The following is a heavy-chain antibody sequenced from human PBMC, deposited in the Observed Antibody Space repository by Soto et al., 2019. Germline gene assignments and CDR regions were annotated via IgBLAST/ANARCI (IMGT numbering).Heavy chain of an antibody. Sequence: QVQLVQSGAEVKKPGASVKVSCKASGYTFASYAISWMRQAPGQGLEWMGWISAYNGNTNYAQKLQGRVTMTTDTSTSTAYINLRTLRSDATAAYYCARDPPPPDYWGQGTLVTVSS. CDR1: GYTFASYA. V-gene: IGHV1-18*01. CDR3: ARDPPPPDY. CDR2: ISAYNGNT. J-gene: IGHJ4*02.